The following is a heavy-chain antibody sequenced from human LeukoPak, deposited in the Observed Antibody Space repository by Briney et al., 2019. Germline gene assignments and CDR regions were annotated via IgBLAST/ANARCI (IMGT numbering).Heavy chain of an antibody. CDR1: GFTFSSYA. CDR2: ISYGGSNK. V-gene: IGHV3-30-3*01. Sequence: GGSLRLSCAASGFTFSSYAMHWVRQAPGKGLEWVAVISYGGSNKYYADSVKGRFTISRDNSKNTLYLQMNSLRAEDTAVYYCARLGYCSSTSCPGDRYGMDVWGQGTTVTVSS. J-gene: IGHJ6*02. D-gene: IGHD2-2*01. CDR3: ARLGYCSSTSCPGDRYGMDV.